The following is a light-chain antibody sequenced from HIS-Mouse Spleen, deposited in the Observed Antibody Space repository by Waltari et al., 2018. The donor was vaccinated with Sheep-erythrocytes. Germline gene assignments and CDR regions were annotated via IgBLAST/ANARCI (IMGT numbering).Light chain of an antibody. Sequence: QSALTQPRSVSGSPGQSVTLSCTGTSSDVGVYNYASWYQQHPGKAPKLMIYDVSKRPSGVPDRFSGSKSGNTASLTISGLQAEDEADYYCCSYAGSYNHVFATGTKVTVL. CDR2: DVS. J-gene: IGLJ1*01. CDR1: SSDVGVYNY. V-gene: IGLV2-11*02. CDR3: CSYAGSYNHV.